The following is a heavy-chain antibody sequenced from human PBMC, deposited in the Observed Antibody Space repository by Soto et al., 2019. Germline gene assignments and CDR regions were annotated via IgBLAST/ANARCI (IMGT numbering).Heavy chain of an antibody. Sequence: AGSLRISCGTSGFIFSSHWMTWVRQAPGKGLEWVADIKPDGSDKHYVDSVKGRFTISRDNAEHSLYLQMSSLRAEDTAVYYCARLYGSVSTFDYWGQGTLVTV. V-gene: IGHV3-7*01. J-gene: IGHJ4*02. CDR3: ARLYGSVSTFDY. CDR1: GFIFSSHW. D-gene: IGHD6-25*01. CDR2: IKPDGSDK.